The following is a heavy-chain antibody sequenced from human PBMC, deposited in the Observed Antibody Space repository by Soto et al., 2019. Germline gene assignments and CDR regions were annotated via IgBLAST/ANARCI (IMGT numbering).Heavy chain of an antibody. Sequence: EVQLVESGGGLVQPGGSPRLSCAASGFTFSSFTMNWVRQAPGKGLEWISYITSSSGTIYYADSVKGRFTISRDNAKNSLYLQTNSLRAEDTAVYYCARGGGSSSWNFDSWGQGTRVTVSS. V-gene: IGHV3-48*01. CDR3: ARGGGSSSWNFDS. CDR2: ITSSSGTI. J-gene: IGHJ4*02. D-gene: IGHD6-13*01. CDR1: GFTFSSFT.